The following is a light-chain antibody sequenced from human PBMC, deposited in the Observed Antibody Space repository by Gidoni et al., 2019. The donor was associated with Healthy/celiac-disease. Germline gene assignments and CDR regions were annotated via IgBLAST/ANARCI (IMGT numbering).Light chain of an antibody. CDR3: QLYGGSPQT. CDR1: QSVSSSY. V-gene: IGKV3-20*01. Sequence: EIVLTQSPGTLSLSPGERATLSCRASQSVSSSYLAWYQQKPGQAPRLLIYGASSRATGIPDRFSGSGSETDFTLTVSKLEPKDFAMYYCQLYGGSPQTFGQGTKVEIK. J-gene: IGKJ1*01. CDR2: GAS.